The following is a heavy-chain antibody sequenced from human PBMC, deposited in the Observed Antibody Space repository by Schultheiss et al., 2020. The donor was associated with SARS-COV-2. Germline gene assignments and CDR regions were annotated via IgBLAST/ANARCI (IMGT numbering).Heavy chain of an antibody. CDR1: GFTFSSYA. J-gene: IGHJ6*02. D-gene: IGHD1-26*01. V-gene: IGHV3-21*01. CDR2: ISSGGGYI. CDR3: ARGGGGSYYLFYYYGMDV. Sequence: GGSLRLSCAASGFTFSSYAMSWVRQAPGKGLEWVSSISSGGGYIHYADSVKGRFTISRDNANNSMYLEMNTLRADDTAVYYCARGGGGSYYLFYYYGMDVWGQGTTVTVSS.